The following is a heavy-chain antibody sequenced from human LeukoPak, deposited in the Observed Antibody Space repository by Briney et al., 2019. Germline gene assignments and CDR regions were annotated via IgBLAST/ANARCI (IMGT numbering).Heavy chain of an antibody. V-gene: IGHV1-8*01. Sequence: GNTGYAQKFQGRVTMTRNTSISTAYMELSSLRSEDTAVYYCARDYYDFWSGYYRSYNWFDPWGQGTLVTVSS. CDR2: GNT. J-gene: IGHJ5*02. D-gene: IGHD3-3*01. CDR3: ARDYYDFWSGYYRSYNWFDP.